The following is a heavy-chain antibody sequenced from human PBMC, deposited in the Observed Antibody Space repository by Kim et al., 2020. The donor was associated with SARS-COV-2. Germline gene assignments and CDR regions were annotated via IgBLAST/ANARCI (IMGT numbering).Heavy chain of an antibody. CDR3: AKGRDSSGWYWGYYYYGMDV. J-gene: IGHJ6*02. V-gene: IGHV3-30*18. Sequence: GGSLRLSCAASGFTFSSYGMHWVRQAPGKGLEWVAVISYDGSNKYYADSVKGRFTISRDNSKNTLYLQMNSLRAEDTAVYYCAKGRDSSGWYWGYYYYGMDVWGQGTTVTVSS. CDR2: ISYDGSNK. D-gene: IGHD6-19*01. CDR1: GFTFSSYG.